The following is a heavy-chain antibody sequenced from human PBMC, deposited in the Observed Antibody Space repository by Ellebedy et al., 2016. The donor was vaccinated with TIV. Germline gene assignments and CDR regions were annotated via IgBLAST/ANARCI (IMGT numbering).Heavy chain of an antibody. J-gene: IGHJ4*02. Sequence: GESLKISCAASGFTFSNYGMNWVRQAPGKGLEWVSAVSGSDDNTYYSDSVKGRFTISRDNSRNTLYLQMNSLRAEDTAVNYCAKRYSRSSGGQFFDYWGQGTLVTVSS. D-gene: IGHD6-6*01. V-gene: IGHV3-23*01. CDR1: GFTFSNYG. CDR3: AKRYSRSSGGQFFDY. CDR2: VSGSDDNT.